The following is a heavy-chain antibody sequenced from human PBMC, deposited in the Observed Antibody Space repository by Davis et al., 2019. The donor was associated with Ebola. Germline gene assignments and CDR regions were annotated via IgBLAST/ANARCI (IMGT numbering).Heavy chain of an antibody. V-gene: IGHV3-30*02. D-gene: IGHD6-19*01. CDR3: AKDTPWYSSGWSHWYFDL. CDR2: IQFDGFNK. J-gene: IGHJ2*01. Sequence: GGSLRLSCAASGFTFSNYGMHWVRQAPGKGLEWVTFIQFDGFNKYYTDSVKGRFTISRDNSKNTLYLQMNSLRAEDTAVYYCAKDTPWYSSGWSHWYFDLWGRGTLVTVSS. CDR1: GFTFSNYG.